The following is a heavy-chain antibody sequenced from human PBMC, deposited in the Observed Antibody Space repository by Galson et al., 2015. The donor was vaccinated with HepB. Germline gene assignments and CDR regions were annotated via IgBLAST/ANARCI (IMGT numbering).Heavy chain of an antibody. D-gene: IGHD6-13*01. CDR2: INSDGSST. J-gene: IGHJ4*02. CDR1: GFTFSSYW. Sequence: SLRLSCAASGFTFSSYWMHWVRQAPGKGLVWVSRINSDGSSTSYADSVKGRFTISRDNAKKSVFLQMNDLRVEDTALYYCARDPAFSPTWYTGYFDRWGQGTLATVSS. V-gene: IGHV3-74*01. CDR3: ARDPAFSPTWYTGYFDR.